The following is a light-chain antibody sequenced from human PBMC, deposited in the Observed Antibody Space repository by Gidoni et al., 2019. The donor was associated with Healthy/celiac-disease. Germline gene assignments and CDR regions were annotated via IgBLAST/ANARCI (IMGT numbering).Light chain of an antibody. CDR3: QQYNNWPPKWT. CDR1: QRVSSN. Sequence: EIAMTQSPATLSVSPGERATPSCRASQRVSSNLAWYQQKPGQAPRLLIYGASTRATGIPARFSGSGSGTEFTLTISSLQSEDFAVYYCQQYNNWPPKWTFGQGTKVEIK. V-gene: IGKV3-15*01. J-gene: IGKJ1*01. CDR2: GAS.